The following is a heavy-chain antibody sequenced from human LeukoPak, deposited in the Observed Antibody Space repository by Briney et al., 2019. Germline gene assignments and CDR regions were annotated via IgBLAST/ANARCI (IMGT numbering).Heavy chain of an antibody. V-gene: IGHV4-34*01. CDR2: INHSGST. CDR1: GGSFSGYY. Sequence: PSETLSLTCAVYGGSFSGYYWSWIRQPPGKGLEWIGEINHSGSTNYNPSLKSRVTISVDTSKNQFSLKLSSVTAADTAMYYCARGYSSSRGSDYWGQGTLVTVSS. J-gene: IGHJ4*02. D-gene: IGHD6-13*01. CDR3: ARGYSSSRGSDY.